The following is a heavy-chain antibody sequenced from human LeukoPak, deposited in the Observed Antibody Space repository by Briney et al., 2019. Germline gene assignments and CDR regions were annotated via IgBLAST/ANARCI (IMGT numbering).Heavy chain of an antibody. CDR3: ARGYYCSSTSCYYYYGMDV. CDR2: ISSSSSYI. V-gene: IGHV3-21*01. J-gene: IGHJ6*02. Sequence: PGGSLRLPCAASGFTFSSYSMNWVRQAPGKGLEWVSSISSSSSYIYYADSVKGRFTISRDNAKNSLYLQMNSLRAEDTAVYYCARGYYCSSTSCYYYYGMDVWGQGTTVTVSS. CDR1: GFTFSSYS. D-gene: IGHD2-2*01.